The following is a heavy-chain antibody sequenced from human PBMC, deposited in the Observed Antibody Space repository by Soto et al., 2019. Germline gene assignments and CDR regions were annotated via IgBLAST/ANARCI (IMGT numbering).Heavy chain of an antibody. CDR2: ISGSGGST. Sequence: HPGGSLRLSCAASGFTFSSYAMSWVRQAPGKGLEWVSAISGSGGSTYYADSVKGRFTISRDNSKNTLYLQMNSLRAEDTAVYYCAKPRWPGNYYYYMDVWGKGTTVTVSS. V-gene: IGHV3-23*01. D-gene: IGHD3-10*01. J-gene: IGHJ6*03. CDR1: GFTFSSYA. CDR3: AKPRWPGNYYYYMDV.